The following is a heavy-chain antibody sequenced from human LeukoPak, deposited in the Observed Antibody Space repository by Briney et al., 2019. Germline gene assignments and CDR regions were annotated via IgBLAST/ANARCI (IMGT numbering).Heavy chain of an antibody. CDR1: GFTFIKHA. CDR3: LKEGDGYNLENY. D-gene: IGHD5-24*01. CDR2: ISVIGSSP. Sequence: GGSLRLSCAASGFTFIKHAMSWVRQAPGKGLEWVSGISVIGSSPYYADSVKGRFTIARDNSKNTLYLQMDSLRVEDTAVYYCLKEGDGYNLENYWGQGALVIVSS. J-gene: IGHJ4*02. V-gene: IGHV3-23*01.